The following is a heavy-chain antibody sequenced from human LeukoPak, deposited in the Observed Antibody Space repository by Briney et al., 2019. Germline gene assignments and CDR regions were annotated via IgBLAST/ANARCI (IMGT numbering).Heavy chain of an antibody. CDR2: INPSGGST. V-gene: IGHV1-46*01. CDR1: GYTFTSYY. D-gene: IGHD5-12*01. Sequence: ASVKVSCKASGYTFTSYYMHWVRQAPGQGLEWMGIINPSGGSTSYAQKFQGRVTMTRDTSTSTVYMELSSLRSEDTAVYYCARSSSIPWLRSWFDPWGQGTLVNVSS. CDR3: ARSSSIPWLRSWFDP. J-gene: IGHJ5*02.